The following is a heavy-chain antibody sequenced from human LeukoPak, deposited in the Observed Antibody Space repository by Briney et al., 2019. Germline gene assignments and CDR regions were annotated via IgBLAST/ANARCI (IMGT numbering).Heavy chain of an antibody. Sequence: SQTLSLTCTVSGGSISSGGYYWSWIRQHPGKGLEWIGYIYYSGSTYYNPSLKSRVTISVDTSKNQFSLKLSSVTAADTAVYYCARGVRKLTMIVGGVAFDIWGQGTMVIVSS. CDR3: ARGVRKLTMIVGGVAFDI. J-gene: IGHJ3*02. CDR1: GGSISSGGYY. D-gene: IGHD3-22*01. CDR2: IYYSGST. V-gene: IGHV4-31*03.